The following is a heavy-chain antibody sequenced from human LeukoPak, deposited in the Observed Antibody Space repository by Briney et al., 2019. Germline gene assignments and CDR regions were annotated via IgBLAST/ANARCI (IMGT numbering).Heavy chain of an antibody. Sequence: ASVKVSCKVSGYTLTELSMHWVRQAPGKGLEWMGGFDPEDGETIYAQKFQGRVTMTEDTSTDTAYMELSSLRSEDTAVYDCAGRLGRFYYYGSGSYLGLDYWGQGTLVTVSS. CDR3: AGRLGRFYYYGSGSYLGLDY. CDR1: GYTLTELS. CDR2: FDPEDGET. J-gene: IGHJ4*02. V-gene: IGHV1-24*01. D-gene: IGHD3-10*01.